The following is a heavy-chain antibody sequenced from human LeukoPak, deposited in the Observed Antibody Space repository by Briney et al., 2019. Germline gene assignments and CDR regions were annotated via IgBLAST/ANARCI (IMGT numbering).Heavy chain of an antibody. V-gene: IGHV3-73*01. CDR2: IRSKANSYAT. CDR3: TLRPRDGYHGAFDI. J-gene: IGHJ3*02. D-gene: IGHD5-24*01. Sequence: PGGSLKLSCAASGFTFSGSAMHWVRQASGKGLEWVGRIRSKANSYATAYAASVKGRFTISRDDSKNTAYLQMNSLKTEDTAVYYCTLRPRDGYHGAFDIWGQGTMVTVSS. CDR1: GFTFSGSA.